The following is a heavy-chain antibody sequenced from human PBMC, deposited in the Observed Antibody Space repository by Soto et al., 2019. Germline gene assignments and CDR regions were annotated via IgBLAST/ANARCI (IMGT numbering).Heavy chain of an antibody. CDR1: GGSISSYY. D-gene: IGHD3-3*01. J-gene: IGHJ4*02. Sequence: SETLSLTCTVSGGSISSYYWSWIRQPPGKGLEWIGYIYYSGITNYNPSLKSRVTISVDTSKNQFSLRLSSVTAADTAVYFCARAGNYDVLSGRMYYFDSWGQGTPVTVSS. CDR3: ARAGNYDVLSGRMYYFDS. CDR2: IYYSGIT. V-gene: IGHV4-59*01.